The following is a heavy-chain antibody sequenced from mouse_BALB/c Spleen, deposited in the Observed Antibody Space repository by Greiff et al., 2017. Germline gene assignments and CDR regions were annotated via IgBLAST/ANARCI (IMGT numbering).Heavy chain of an antibody. CDR2: ISYDGSN. V-gene: IGHV3-6*02. D-gene: IGHD2-3*01. Sequence: EVKLVESGPGLVKPSQSLSLTCTVTGYSITSDYAWNWIRQFPGNKLEWMGYISYDGSNNYNPSLKNRISITRDTSKNQFFLKLNSVTTEDTATYYCASRDGYYAMDYWGQGTSVTVSS. J-gene: IGHJ4*01. CDR3: ASRDGYYAMDY. CDR1: GYSITSDYA.